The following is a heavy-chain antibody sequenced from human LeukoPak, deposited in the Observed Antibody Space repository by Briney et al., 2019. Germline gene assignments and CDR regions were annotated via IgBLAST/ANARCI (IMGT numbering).Heavy chain of an antibody. V-gene: IGHV3-33*01. CDR2: IWYDGSNK. D-gene: IGHD3-22*01. CDR3: ARDTHFYDSSGYPDY. J-gene: IGHJ4*02. Sequence: GGSLRLSCAASGFTFSSYGMHWVRQAPGKGLEWVAVIWYDGSNKYYADPVKGRFTISRDNSKNTLYLQMNSLRAEDTAVYYCARDTHFYDSSGYPDYWGQGTLVTVSS. CDR1: GFTFSSYG.